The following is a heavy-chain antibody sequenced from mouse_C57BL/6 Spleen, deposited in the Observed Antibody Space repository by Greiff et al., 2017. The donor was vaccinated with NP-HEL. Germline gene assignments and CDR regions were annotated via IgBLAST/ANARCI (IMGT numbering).Heavy chain of an antibody. D-gene: IGHD2-5*01. CDR2: IDPETGGT. Sequence: VQLQQSGAELVRPGASVTLSCKASGYTFTDYEMHWVKQTPVHGLEWIGAIDPETGGTAYNQKFKGKAILTADKSSSTAYMELRSLTSEDSAVYYCTRRAAYYSNYSYAMDYWGQGTSVTVSS. CDR1: GYTFTDYE. CDR3: TRRAAYYSNYSYAMDY. J-gene: IGHJ4*01. V-gene: IGHV1-15*01.